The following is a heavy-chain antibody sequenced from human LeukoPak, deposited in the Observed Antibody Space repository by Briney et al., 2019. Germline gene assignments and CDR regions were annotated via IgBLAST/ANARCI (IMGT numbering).Heavy chain of an antibody. J-gene: IGHJ6*02. V-gene: IGHV1-8*01. D-gene: IGHD6-13*01. Sequence: ASVKVSCKASGYTFTSYDINWVRQATGQGLEWMGWMNPNSGNTGYAQKFQGRVTMTRNTSISTAYMELSSLRSEDTAVYYCARAEQQLVVIGYYYGMDVWGQGTTVTVSS. CDR3: ARAEQQLVVIGYYYGMDV. CDR1: GYTFTSYD. CDR2: MNPNSGNT.